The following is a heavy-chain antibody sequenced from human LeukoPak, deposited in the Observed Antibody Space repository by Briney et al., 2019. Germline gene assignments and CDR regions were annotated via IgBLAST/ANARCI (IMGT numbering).Heavy chain of an antibody. CDR1: GGSISSYY. Sequence: PSETLSLTCTVSGGSISSYYWSWIRQPPGKGLEWLGYIYYSGSTNYNPSLKSRVTISVDTSKNQISLKLSSVTAADTAVYYCARDLRYCGGDCYSMFDYWGQGTLVTVSS. CDR3: ARDLRYCGGDCYSMFDY. V-gene: IGHV4-59*01. CDR2: IYYSGST. J-gene: IGHJ4*02. D-gene: IGHD2-21*01.